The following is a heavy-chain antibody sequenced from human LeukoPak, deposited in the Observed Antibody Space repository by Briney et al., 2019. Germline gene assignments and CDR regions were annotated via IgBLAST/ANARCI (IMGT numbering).Heavy chain of an antibody. D-gene: IGHD1-26*01. J-gene: IGHJ4*02. V-gene: IGHV3-23*01. Sequence: GGSLRLSRSASGFIFRSYAMGWVRQAPGKGLDWVSGVSGSGGSTHYADSVTGRFTIYRDNAQNTLYLQMNSLRAEDTAVYYCVKLSPGSRSFNGDFDSWGQATLVTVSS. CDR2: VSGSGGST. CDR1: GFIFRSYA. CDR3: VKLSPGSRSFNGDFDS.